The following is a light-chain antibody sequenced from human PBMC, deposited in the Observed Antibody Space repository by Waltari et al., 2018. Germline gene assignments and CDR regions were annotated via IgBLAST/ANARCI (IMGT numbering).Light chain of an antibody. CDR1: SLRSYY. V-gene: IGLV3-19*01. CDR2: GKN. CDR3: NSRDSSGNHLGV. J-gene: IGLJ3*02. Sequence: SSELTQDPAVSVALGQTVRITCQGDSLRSYYASWYQQKPGQAPVLVIYGKNNRPSGIPDRVAGSSAGSTAALTNTGAQAEDEADYYCNSRDSSGNHLGVFGGGTKLTVL.